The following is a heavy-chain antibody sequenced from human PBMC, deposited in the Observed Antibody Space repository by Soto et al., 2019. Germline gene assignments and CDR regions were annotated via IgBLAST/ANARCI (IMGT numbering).Heavy chain of an antibody. J-gene: IGHJ6*03. CDR3: ASGLGSGGRNYMDV. D-gene: IGHD2-15*01. CDR1: GGSFSGYY. CDR2: INHSGST. Sequence: QVQLQQWGAGLLKPSETLSLTCAVYGGSFSGYYWRWIRQPPGKGLEWIGEINHSGSTNYNPSLKSRVTISVDTSKNQFSLKLSSVTAADTAVYYCASGLGSGGRNYMDVWGKGTTVTVSS. V-gene: IGHV4-34*01.